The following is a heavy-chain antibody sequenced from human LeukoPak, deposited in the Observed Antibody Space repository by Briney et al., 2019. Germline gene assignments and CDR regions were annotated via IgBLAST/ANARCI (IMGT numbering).Heavy chain of an antibody. CDR3: AKAPVTSCRGAYCYPFDY. J-gene: IGHJ4*02. D-gene: IGHD2-21*01. Sequence: PGGSRRLSCAASGFTFSSYSMNWVRQAPGKGLEWVSSISSSSSYIYYADSVKGRFTIARDNAKKSLYLQMNSLRAEDAAVYYCAKAPVTSCRGAYCYPFDYWGQGALVTVSS. V-gene: IGHV3-21*04. CDR2: ISSSSSYI. CDR1: GFTFSSYS.